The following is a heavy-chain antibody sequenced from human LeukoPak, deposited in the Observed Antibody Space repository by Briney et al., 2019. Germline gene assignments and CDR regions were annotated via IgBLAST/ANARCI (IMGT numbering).Heavy chain of an antibody. J-gene: IGHJ4*02. CDR1: GFTFSNFA. Sequence: GGSLRLSCAASGFTFSNFAMSWVRQAPVKGLEWVSGISGSGDSTYYADSVKGRFTISRDNSKNTLYLQMNSLRAEDTALYYCTRTRGCSSTSCYADYWGQGTLVTVSS. D-gene: IGHD2-2*01. CDR2: ISGSGDST. V-gene: IGHV3-23*01. CDR3: TRTRGCSSTSCYADY.